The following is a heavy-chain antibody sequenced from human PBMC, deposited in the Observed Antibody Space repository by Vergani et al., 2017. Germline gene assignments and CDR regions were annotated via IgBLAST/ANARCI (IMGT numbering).Heavy chain of an antibody. CDR1: GFTFSTYA. J-gene: IGHJ4*02. CDR2: LTGCGGST. V-gene: IGHV3-23*01. D-gene: IGHD1-26*01. Sequence: EVQLLESGGSLKQPGGSVRLSCAASGFTFSTYAMHWVRQAPGKGLEWVSALTGCGGSTYYADSFKGRFIISRDNSRDTLYLQMNSLRPEDTATYYCVKDAGSYENFFDSWGQGTRVTVS. CDR3: VKDAGSYENFFDS.